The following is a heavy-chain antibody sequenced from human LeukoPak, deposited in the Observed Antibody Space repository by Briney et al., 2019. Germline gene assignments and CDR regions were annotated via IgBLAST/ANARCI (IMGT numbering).Heavy chain of an antibody. J-gene: IGHJ5*02. Sequence: SETLSLTCTVSGGSISSSSYYWGWIRQPPGKGLEWIGSIYYSGSTYYNPSLKTRVTISVDTSKNQFSLKLSSVTAADTAVYYCARGPYYDILTFGWFDPWGQGTLVTVSS. CDR1: GGSISSSSYY. CDR2: IYYSGST. D-gene: IGHD3-9*01. V-gene: IGHV4-39*07. CDR3: ARGPYYDILTFGWFDP.